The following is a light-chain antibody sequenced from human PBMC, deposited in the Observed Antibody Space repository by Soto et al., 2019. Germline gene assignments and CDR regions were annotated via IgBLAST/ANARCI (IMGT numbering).Light chain of an antibody. V-gene: IGKV3-11*01. CDR1: QSVSSY. J-gene: IGKJ5*01. CDR3: QQRSNWPPIT. Sequence: IELKTSPVTLSLSPGDRATLYCGASQSVSSYLAWYQQKPGQAPRLLIYDASNRATGIPARFSGGGSGTDFTLTIDNLEPEDFAIYYCQQRSNWPPITFGQGTRLEIK. CDR2: DAS.